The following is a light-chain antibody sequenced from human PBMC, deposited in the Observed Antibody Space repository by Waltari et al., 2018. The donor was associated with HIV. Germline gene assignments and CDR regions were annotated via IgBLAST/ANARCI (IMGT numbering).Light chain of an antibody. Sequence: QSVLTQPPSVSGAPGQRVTTSCTGNSSNIRAGYDVHRYQHLPETAPKPLIIVDRNRPSGVPDRFSASRSDTSASLAITGLQAEDEADYYCQSYDRSLSGSFVFGTGTKVTVL. V-gene: IGLV1-40*01. J-gene: IGLJ1*01. CDR2: VDR. CDR1: SSNIRAGYD. CDR3: QSYDRSLSGSFV.